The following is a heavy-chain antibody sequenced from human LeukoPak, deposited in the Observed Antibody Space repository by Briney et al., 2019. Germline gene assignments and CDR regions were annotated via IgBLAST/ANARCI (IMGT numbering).Heavy chain of an antibody. V-gene: IGHV4-34*01. CDR2: INHSGST. CDR1: GVSFSGYY. CDR3: VIGSQIFSMVRDVDY. Sequence: PSETLSLTCAVYGVSFSGYYWSWIRQPPGKGLEWIGGINHSGSTNYNPSLKSRVTISVDTSKNQFSLKLSSVTAADTGVYYCVIGSQIFSMVRDVDYWGQGTLVTVSS. D-gene: IGHD3-10*01. J-gene: IGHJ4*02.